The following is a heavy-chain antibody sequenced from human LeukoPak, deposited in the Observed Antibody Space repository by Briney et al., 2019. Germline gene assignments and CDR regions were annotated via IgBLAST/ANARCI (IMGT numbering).Heavy chain of an antibody. CDR1: GFTFSSYG. J-gene: IGHJ4*02. V-gene: IGHV3-30*02. Sequence: GGSLRLSCAASGFTFSSYGMHWVRQAPGKGLEWVAFIRCDGSNKYYADSVKGRFTISRDNSKNTLYLQMNSLRAEDTAVYYCAKDFWPYYYDSSGYPPDYWGQGTLVTVSS. CDR3: AKDFWPYYYDSSGYPPDY. CDR2: IRCDGSNK. D-gene: IGHD3-22*01.